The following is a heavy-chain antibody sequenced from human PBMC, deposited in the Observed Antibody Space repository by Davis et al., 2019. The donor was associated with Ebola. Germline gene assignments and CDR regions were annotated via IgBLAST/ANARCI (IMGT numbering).Heavy chain of an antibody. J-gene: IGHJ2*01. CDR3: ARGDGSGSYYAAWWYFDL. CDR1: GGPISSRSYY. V-gene: IGHV4-39*07. Sequence: SETLSLTCSVSGGPISSRSYYWSWIRQPPGKGLEWIGEINHSGSTNYNPSLKSRVTISVDTSKNQFSLKLSSVTAADTAVYYCARGDGSGSYYAAWWYFDLWGRGTLVTVSS. D-gene: IGHD3-10*01. CDR2: INHSGST.